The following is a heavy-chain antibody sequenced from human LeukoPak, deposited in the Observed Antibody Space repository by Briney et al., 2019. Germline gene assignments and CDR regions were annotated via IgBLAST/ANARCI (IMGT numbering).Heavy chain of an antibody. Sequence: GGSLRLSCAASGFTFSNYAMSWVRQAPGKGLEWVSSLSDSGGSTYYADSVKGRFTISRDNSKNTLYLQMNSLRAEDTAVYCCARVRVRGYYDSSGYPDYWGQGTLVTVSS. CDR2: LSDSGGST. J-gene: IGHJ4*02. CDR3: ARVRVRGYYDSSGYPDY. CDR1: GFTFSNYA. D-gene: IGHD3-22*01. V-gene: IGHV3-23*01.